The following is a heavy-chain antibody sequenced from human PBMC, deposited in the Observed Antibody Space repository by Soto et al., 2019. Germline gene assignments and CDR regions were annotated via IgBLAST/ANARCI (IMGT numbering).Heavy chain of an antibody. J-gene: IGHJ6*02. D-gene: IGHD2-2*01. CDR3: ARYPVVVVPAANYGLDV. Sequence: PSETLSLTCSVSGVSVSSDIYYWSWIRHRPGKGLEWIGYIYYSGNTYYNPSLGGRVTISLDTSKNHFSLRLRSVTPADTAVYYCARYPVVVVPAANYGLDVWGQGTTVTVSS. V-gene: IGHV4-31*03. CDR2: IYYSGNT. CDR1: GVSVSSDIYY.